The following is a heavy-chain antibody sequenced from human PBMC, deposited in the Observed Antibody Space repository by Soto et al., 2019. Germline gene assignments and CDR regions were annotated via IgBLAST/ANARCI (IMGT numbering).Heavy chain of an antibody. CDR3: ATGSGSYYYYYYGMDV. CDR1: GYTFTSYY. J-gene: IGHJ6*02. D-gene: IGHD1-26*01. CDR2: INPSGGST. V-gene: IGHV1-46*01. Sequence: ASVKVSCKASGYTFTSYYMHWVRQAPGLGLEWMGIINPSGGSTSYAQKFQGRVTMTRDTSTSTVYMGLSSLRSEDTAVYYCATGSGSYYYYYYGMDVWGQGTTVTVSS.